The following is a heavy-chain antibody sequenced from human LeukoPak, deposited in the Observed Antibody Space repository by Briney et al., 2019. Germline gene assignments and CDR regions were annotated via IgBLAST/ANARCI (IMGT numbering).Heavy chain of an antibody. J-gene: IGHJ4*02. CDR2: ISSAGGYI. V-gene: IGHV3-21*01. CDR1: GFTFSSYT. D-gene: IGHD5-24*01. Sequence: PGGSLRLSCAASGFTFSSYTLNWVRQAPGMGLEWVSSISSAGGYIYYADSVKGRFTISRDNAKNSLYLQMNSLRAVDTAVYYSARDVEMVIWGQGTLVTVSS. CDR3: ARDVEMVI.